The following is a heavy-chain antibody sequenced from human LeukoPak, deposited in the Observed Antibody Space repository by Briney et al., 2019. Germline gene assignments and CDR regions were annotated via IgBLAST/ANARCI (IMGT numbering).Heavy chain of an antibody. CDR2: VSGSGGTT. V-gene: IGHV3-23*01. Sequence: PGRSLRLSCAASGFTFSSFAMSWVRQAPGKGLEWVSAVSGSGGTTYYADSVKGRFTISRDNSKNTLYLQMNSLRAEDTALYYCAKYTAAHADYYYYMDVWGKGTTVTVSS. CDR3: AKYTAAHADYYYYMDV. D-gene: IGHD5-18*01. CDR1: GFTFSSFA. J-gene: IGHJ6*03.